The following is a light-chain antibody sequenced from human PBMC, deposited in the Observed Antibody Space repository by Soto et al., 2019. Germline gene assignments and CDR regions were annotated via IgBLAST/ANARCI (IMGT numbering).Light chain of an antibody. V-gene: IGLV2-11*01. J-gene: IGLJ3*02. Sequence: QSVLTQPRSMSGSPGQSVTISCTGTSSDVGGYNYVSWYQQHPGKAPKLMIYDVSKRPSGVPDRFSGSKSGNTASLTISGLQAEDEADYYCCSYAGSYLWVFGGGTKLTVL. CDR2: DVS. CDR1: SSDVGGYNY. CDR3: CSYAGSYLWV.